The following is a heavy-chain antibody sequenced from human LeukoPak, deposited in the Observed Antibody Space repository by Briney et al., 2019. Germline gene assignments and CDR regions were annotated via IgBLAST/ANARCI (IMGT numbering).Heavy chain of an antibody. Sequence: GGSLRLSCAASGFTFSSYGMHWVRQAPGKGLEWVSAISGSGGSTYYADSVKGRFTISRDNSKNTLYLQMNSLRAEDTAVYYCAKEEAHSYGGGDAFDIWGQGTMVTVSS. J-gene: IGHJ3*02. CDR1: GFTFSSYG. V-gene: IGHV3-23*01. CDR3: AKEEAHSYGGGDAFDI. CDR2: ISGSGGST. D-gene: IGHD5-18*01.